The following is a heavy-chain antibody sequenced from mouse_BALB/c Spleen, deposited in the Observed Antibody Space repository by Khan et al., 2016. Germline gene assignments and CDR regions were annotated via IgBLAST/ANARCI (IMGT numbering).Heavy chain of an antibody. D-gene: IGHD2-14*01. CDR1: GFTFSTYA. CDR2: INNNGGST. CDR3: ARVRHTLDY. V-gene: IGHV5-6-3*01. Sequence: EVQLQESGGALVQPGGSLKLSCAASGFTFSTYAMSWVRQTPDKRLELVATINNNGGSTYYPDSVKGRFTISRDNAKNILYLQMSSLKSEDTAIYYCARVRHTLDYWGQGTSVTVSS. J-gene: IGHJ4*01.